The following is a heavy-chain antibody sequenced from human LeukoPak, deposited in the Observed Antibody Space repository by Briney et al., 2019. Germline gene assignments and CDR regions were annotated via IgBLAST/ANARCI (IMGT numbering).Heavy chain of an antibody. J-gene: IGHJ5*02. CDR1: GYTFTIYG. D-gene: IGHD3-22*01. CDR3: ARAAIWHYDSSGFNWLDP. CDR2: INTYTGNT. V-gene: IGHV1-18*01. Sequence: ASVTVSFTASGYTFTIYGINWVRQAPGQGLEWMGWINTYTGNTNYPRELQGRVTMSTDTSKTTAYMELRSLKSDDTAVYYCARAAIWHYDSSGFNWLDPWGQGTLVTVSS.